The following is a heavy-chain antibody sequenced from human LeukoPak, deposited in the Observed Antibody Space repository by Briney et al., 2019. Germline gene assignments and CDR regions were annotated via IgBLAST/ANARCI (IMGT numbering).Heavy chain of an antibody. CDR3: ARNTQNNLRFQGRYYYYYMDV. CDR2: IYYSGST. J-gene: IGHJ6*03. Sequence: SETLSLTCAVYGGSFSGYYWSWIRQPPGKGLEWIGYIYYSGSTNYNPSLKSRVTISVDTSKNQFSLKLSSVTAADTAVYYCARNTQNNLRFQGRYYYYYMDVWGKGTTVTVSS. D-gene: IGHD3-3*01. CDR1: GGSFSGYY. V-gene: IGHV4-59*01.